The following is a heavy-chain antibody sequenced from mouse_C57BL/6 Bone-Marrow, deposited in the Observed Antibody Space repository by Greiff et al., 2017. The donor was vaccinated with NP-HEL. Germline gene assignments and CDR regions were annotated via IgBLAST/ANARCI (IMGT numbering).Heavy chain of an antibody. D-gene: IGHD2-14*01. CDR3: TKRGTAAADD. Sequence: EVQGVESGGGLVQPGGSMKLSCAASGFTFSDAWMDWVRQSPEKGLEWVAEIRNKANNHATYYAESVKGRFTISRDDSKSSVYLQMNSLRAEDTGSYYCTKRGTAAADDWGQGTTLTVSS. V-gene: IGHV6-6*01. CDR2: IRNKANNHAT. J-gene: IGHJ2*01. CDR1: GFTFSDAW.